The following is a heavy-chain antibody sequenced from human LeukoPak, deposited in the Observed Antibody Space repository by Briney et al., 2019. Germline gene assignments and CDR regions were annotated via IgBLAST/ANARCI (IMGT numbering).Heavy chain of an antibody. J-gene: IGHJ6*02. Sequence: ASVKVSCKVSGYTLTELSMHWVRQAPGKGLEWMGGFEPEDGETIYAQKFQGRVTMTEDTSTDTAYMELSSLRSEDTAVYYCATDSGSRPLHYYYYGMDVWGQGTTVTVSS. V-gene: IGHV1-24*01. CDR3: ATDSGSRPLHYYYYGMDV. CDR1: GYTLTELS. CDR2: FEPEDGET. D-gene: IGHD1-26*01.